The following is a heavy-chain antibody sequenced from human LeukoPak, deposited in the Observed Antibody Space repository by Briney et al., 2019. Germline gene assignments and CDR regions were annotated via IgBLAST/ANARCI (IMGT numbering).Heavy chain of an antibody. CDR1: GFTFSSYA. CDR2: ISGSGGNT. D-gene: IGHD4-17*01. J-gene: IGHJ2*01. Sequence: GGSLRLSCAASGFTFSSYAMSWARQAPGKGLEWVSLISGSGGNTYYAGSVKGRFTISRDNSKNTLYLQMNSLRAEDTAVYYCAKGTVTSYWYFDLWGRGTLVTVSS. V-gene: IGHV3-23*01. CDR3: AKGTVTSYWYFDL.